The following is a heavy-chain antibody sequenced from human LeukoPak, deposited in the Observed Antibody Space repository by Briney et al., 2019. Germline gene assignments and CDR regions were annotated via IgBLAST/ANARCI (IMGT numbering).Heavy chain of an antibody. CDR2: ITYDETIK. CDR3: AKDRTALTNSFLDQ. J-gene: IGHJ4*02. D-gene: IGHD4-17*01. CDR1: EFIFSNFG. V-gene: IGHV3-30*02. Sequence: GGSLRLSCAASEFIFSNFGMHWVRQAPGKGLEWVSFITYDETIKYYGDSVKGRFTISRDNSKNTLYLQMNSLRIEDTAVYYCAKDRTALTNSFLDQWGQGSLVTVPS.